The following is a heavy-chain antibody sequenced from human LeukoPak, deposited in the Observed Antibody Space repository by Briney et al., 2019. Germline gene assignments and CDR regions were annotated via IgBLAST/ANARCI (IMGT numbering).Heavy chain of an antibody. CDR2: ISGSGGGT. Sequence: GGSPRLSCAASGFTFSSYAMSWVRQAPGKGLEWVSAISGSGGGTYYADSVKGRFTISRDNSKNTLYLQMNSLRAEDTAVYYCAKGALRLGELSLYSNDYWGQGTLVTVSS. V-gene: IGHV3-23*01. D-gene: IGHD3-16*02. J-gene: IGHJ4*02. CDR3: AKGALRLGELSLYSNDY. CDR1: GFTFSSYA.